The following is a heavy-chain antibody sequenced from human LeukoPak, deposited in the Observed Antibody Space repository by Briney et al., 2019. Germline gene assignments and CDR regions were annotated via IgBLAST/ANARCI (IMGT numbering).Heavy chain of an antibody. CDR1: GYTFTGYY. D-gene: IGHD6-13*01. V-gene: IGHV1-2*02. Sequence: ASVKVSCKASGYTFTGYYMHWVRQAPGQGLEWMGWINPNSGGTNYAQKFQGRVTMTRDTSISTAYMELSRLRSDDTAVYYCASNTEGYSSSLDAFDIWGQGTMVTVSS. CDR2: INPNSGGT. J-gene: IGHJ3*02. CDR3: ASNTEGYSSSLDAFDI.